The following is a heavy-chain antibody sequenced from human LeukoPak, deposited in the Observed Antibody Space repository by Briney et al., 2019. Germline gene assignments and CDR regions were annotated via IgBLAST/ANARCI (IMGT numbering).Heavy chain of an antibody. CDR2: ISYSGST. V-gene: IGHV4-30-4*01. CDR1: GGSINSGAHY. CDR3: ARYYGGNSNFDY. Sequence: SETLSLTCTVSGGSINSGAHYWSWVRQPPGKGLEWIGYISYSGSTYYNPSLKSRVTISVDTSKNQFSLRLSSVTAADTAVYYCARYYGGNSNFDYWGQGTLVTVSS. J-gene: IGHJ4*02. D-gene: IGHD4-17*01.